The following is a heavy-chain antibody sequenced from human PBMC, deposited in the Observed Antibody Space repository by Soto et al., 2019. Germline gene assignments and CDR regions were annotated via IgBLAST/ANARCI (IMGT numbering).Heavy chain of an antibody. J-gene: IGHJ4*02. Sequence: EVQLLESGGGLLQPGGSLRLSCTASGFTFSNYAMSWVRQAPGKGLEWVSTFSSGGGGTYYADSVKGRFTISRDNSKNTLSLQMNSLRAEDTAVYYCTNANLYCSGANCFTFDYWGLGTLVTVSS. CDR3: TNANLYCSGANCFTFDY. CDR2: FSSGGGGT. D-gene: IGHD2-15*01. V-gene: IGHV3-23*01. CDR1: GFTFSNYA.